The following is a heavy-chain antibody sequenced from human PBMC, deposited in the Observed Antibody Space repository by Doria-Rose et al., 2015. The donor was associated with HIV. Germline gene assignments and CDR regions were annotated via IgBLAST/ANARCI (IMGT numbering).Heavy chain of an antibody. J-gene: IGHJ4*02. V-gene: IGHV2-26*01. Sequence: QVTLKESGPVLVKPTETLTLTCTVSGVSLSSPGMGVSWIRQPPGKALEWLANIVSDDERSYKASLKSRLTISRGTSKCQVVLTMTDMDPVGTATYYCARIKSSRWYHKYYFDFWGQGTLIIVSA. CDR3: ARIKSSRWYHKYYFDF. CDR2: IVSDDER. D-gene: IGHD6-13*01. CDR1: GVSLSSPGMG.